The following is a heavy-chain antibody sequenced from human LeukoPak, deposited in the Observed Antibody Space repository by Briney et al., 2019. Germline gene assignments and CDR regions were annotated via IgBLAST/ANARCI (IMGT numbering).Heavy chain of an antibody. J-gene: IGHJ4*02. CDR1: GGSISSYY. CDR3: ARARGRAAAGPFDY. Sequence: SETLSFTCTGSGGSISSYYWSWIRQPPGKGLEWIGYIYYSGSTNYNPSLKSRVTISVDTSKNQFSLKLSSVTAADTAVYYCARARGRAAAGPFDYWGQGTLVTVSS. V-gene: IGHV4-59*01. CDR2: IYYSGST. D-gene: IGHD6-13*01.